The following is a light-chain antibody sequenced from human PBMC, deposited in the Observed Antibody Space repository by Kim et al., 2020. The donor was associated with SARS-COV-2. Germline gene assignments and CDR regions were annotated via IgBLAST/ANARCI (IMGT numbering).Light chain of an antibody. Sequence: VALGQTVTITCQGDSLRSYYATWYQQKPGPAPILVIYGKNNRPSGIPDRFSGSSSGNTASLTITGTQAGDEADYYCNSRDSNDNVVFGGGTKLTVL. CDR3: NSRDSNDNVV. CDR1: SLRSYY. CDR2: GKN. V-gene: IGLV3-19*01. J-gene: IGLJ2*01.